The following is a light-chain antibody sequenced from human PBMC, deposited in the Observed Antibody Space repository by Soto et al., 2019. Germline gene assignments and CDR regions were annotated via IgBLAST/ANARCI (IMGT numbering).Light chain of an antibody. CDR2: EDS. Sequence: QSVLTQPPSASGSPGQSVTISCTGTSSDVGGYNYVSWYQQHPGKAPKLMIYEDSKRPSGVPDRFSGSKSGTSASLAISGLQSEDEADYYCVAWDDSLNGYVVFGGGTKVTVL. V-gene: IGLV2-8*01. CDR3: VAWDDSLNGYVV. J-gene: IGLJ2*01. CDR1: SSDVGGYNY.